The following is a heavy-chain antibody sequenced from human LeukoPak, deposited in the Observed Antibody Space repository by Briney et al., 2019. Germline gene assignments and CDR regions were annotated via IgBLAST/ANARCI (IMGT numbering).Heavy chain of an antibody. V-gene: IGHV3-15*01. J-gene: IGHJ4*02. CDR1: GFTFSNAW. CDR3: STDLCSSVSCYRGPFDY. D-gene: IGHD2-2*02. Sequence: PGGSLRLSCAASGFTFSNAWMSWVRQAPGKGLEWVGRIKSKTDGGTTDYAAPVKGRFTISRDDSKNTLYLRMNSLKTEDTAVHYRSTDLCSSVSCYRGPFDYWGQGTLVTVSS. CDR2: IKSKTDGGTT.